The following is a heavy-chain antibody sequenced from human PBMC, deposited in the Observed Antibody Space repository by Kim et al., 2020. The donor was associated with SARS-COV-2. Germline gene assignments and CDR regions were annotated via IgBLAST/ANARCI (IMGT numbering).Heavy chain of an antibody. D-gene: IGHD7-27*01. CDR3: ARGGTGGLNF. CDR2: INIDGSTT. J-gene: IGHJ4*02. V-gene: IGHV3-74*01. CDR1: GFTFSNYW. Sequence: GGSLGLSCAASGFTFSNYWMHWVRQAPGKGLVWVSRINIDGSTTTYADSVKGRFTISRDNAKSTLFLQMNSLRAEDTAVYYCARGGTGGLNFWDQGTLVT.